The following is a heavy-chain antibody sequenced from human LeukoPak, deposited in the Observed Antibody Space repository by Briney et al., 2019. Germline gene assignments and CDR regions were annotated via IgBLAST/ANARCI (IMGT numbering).Heavy chain of an antibody. Sequence: SETLSLTCAVYGGSFSGYYWSWIRQPPGKGLEWIGEINHSGSTNYNPSLKSRVTISVDTSKNQFSLKLSSVTAADTAVYYCARHKLGYCTNGVCYKDYYYMDVWGKGTTVTVSS. J-gene: IGHJ6*03. V-gene: IGHV4-34*01. D-gene: IGHD2-8*01. CDR2: INHSGST. CDR3: ARHKLGYCTNGVCYKDYYYMDV. CDR1: GGSFSGYY.